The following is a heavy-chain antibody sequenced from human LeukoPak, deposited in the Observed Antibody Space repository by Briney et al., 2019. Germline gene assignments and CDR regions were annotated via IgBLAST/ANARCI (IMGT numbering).Heavy chain of an antibody. Sequence: GGTLRLSCAASGFTFSSYGMSWVRQAPGKGLEWVSAISGSGGSTYYADSVKGRFTISRDNSKNTLYLQMNSLRAEDTAVYYCAKDRGGWFDYWGQGTLVTVSS. CDR1: GFTFSSYG. V-gene: IGHV3-23*01. CDR2: ISGSGGST. J-gene: IGHJ4*02. D-gene: IGHD3-10*01. CDR3: AKDRGGWFDY.